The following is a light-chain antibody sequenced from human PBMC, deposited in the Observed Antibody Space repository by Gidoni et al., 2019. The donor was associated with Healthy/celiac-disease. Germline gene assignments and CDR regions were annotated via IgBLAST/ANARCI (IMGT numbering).Light chain of an antibody. J-gene: IGKJ3*01. CDR3: QWGFT. V-gene: IGKV1-33*01. CDR1: QDISHY. CDR2: DAT. Sequence: DIQMTQSPSPLPASVGDRVTITGQASQDISHYLNWYQQKPGKAPKLLTYDATNLETGVPSRFSGSGSGTDFTFTISSLQPEDIATYNCQWGFTFGPGTKVEIK.